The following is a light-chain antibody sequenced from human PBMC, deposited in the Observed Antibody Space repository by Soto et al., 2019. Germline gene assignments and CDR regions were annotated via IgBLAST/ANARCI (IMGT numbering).Light chain of an antibody. CDR1: ESIFSN. CDR3: QQYNEWPT. Sequence: EIVMTQSPATLSVSPGARAILSCRASESIFSNLAWYQQKPGPAPSLLIYGASTRATGIPAKFSGSGSETEFTLPISSMQSEDFAVDACQQYNEWPTFGQGTKVDNK. CDR2: GAS. J-gene: IGKJ1*01. V-gene: IGKV3-15*01.